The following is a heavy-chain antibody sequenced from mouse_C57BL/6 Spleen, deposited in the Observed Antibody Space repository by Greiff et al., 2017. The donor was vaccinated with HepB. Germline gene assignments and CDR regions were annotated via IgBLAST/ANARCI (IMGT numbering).Heavy chain of an antibody. CDR2: IYPGDGDT. Sequence: QVQLQQSGPELVKPGASVKISCKASGYAFSSSWMNWVKQRPGKGLEWIGRIYPGDGDTNYNGKFKGKATLTADKSASTAYMQLSSLTSEDSAVYYCGTAVYYPPGAMDYWGQGTSVTVSS. J-gene: IGHJ4*01. CDR3: GTAVYYPPGAMDY. CDR1: GYAFSSSW. V-gene: IGHV1-82*01. D-gene: IGHD1-1*01.